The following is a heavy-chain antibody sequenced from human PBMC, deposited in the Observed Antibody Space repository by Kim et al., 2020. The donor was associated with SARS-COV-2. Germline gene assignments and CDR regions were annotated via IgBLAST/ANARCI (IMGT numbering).Heavy chain of an antibody. CDR2: IYPGDSDT. V-gene: IGHV5-51*01. J-gene: IGHJ6*02. CDR1: GYSFTSYW. Sequence: GESLKISCKGSGYSFTSYWIGWVRQMPGKGLEWMGIIYPGDSDTRYSPSFQGQVTISADKSISTAYLQWSSLKASDTAMYYCARRGVAVAGTHYGMDVWGQGTTVTVSS. CDR3: ARRGVAVAGTHYGMDV. D-gene: IGHD6-19*01.